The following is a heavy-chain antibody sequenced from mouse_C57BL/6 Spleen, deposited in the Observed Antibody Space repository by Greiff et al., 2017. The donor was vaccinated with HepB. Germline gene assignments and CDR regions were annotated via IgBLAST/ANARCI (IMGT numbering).Heavy chain of an antibody. CDR2: IYPGSGST. V-gene: IGHV1-55*01. D-gene: IGHD2-3*01. CDR3: DRGGGYDVTDDWFAY. Sequence: QVQLQQPGAELVKPGASVKLSCKASGYTFTSYWITWVKQRPGQGLEWIGDIYPGSGSTKYNEKFKSKGTLTVDTASSTACMQLRSMTSEDAEVDYYDRGGGYDVTDDWFAYWGQGTLVTVSA. J-gene: IGHJ3*01. CDR1: GYTFTSYW.